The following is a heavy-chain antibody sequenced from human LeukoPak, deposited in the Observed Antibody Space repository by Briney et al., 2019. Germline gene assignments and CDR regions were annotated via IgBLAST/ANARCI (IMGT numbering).Heavy chain of an antibody. CDR2: IYYSGST. V-gene: IGHV4-39*01. CDR3: ARQLGIWYSSSSPLYYFDY. J-gene: IGHJ4*02. D-gene: IGHD6-6*01. Sequence: SEALSLTCTVSGGSISSSSYYWGWIRQPPGKGLEWIGSIYYSGSTYYNPSLKSRVTISVDTSKNQFSLKLSSVTAADTAVYYCARQLGIWYSSSSPLYYFDYWGQGTLVTVSS. CDR1: GGSISSSSYY.